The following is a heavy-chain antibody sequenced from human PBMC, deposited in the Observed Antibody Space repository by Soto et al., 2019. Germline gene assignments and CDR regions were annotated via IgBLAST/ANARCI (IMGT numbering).Heavy chain of an antibody. CDR2: IYYSGST. CDR3: ARGRVTPQVKNWFDP. Sequence: QLQLQESGPGLVKPSETLSLTCTVSGGSISSSSYYWGWIRQPPGKGLEWIGSIYYSGSTYYNPSLKSRVTISVDTSTNQFPLKLSSVTAADTAVYYCARGRVTPQVKNWFDPWGQGTLVTVSS. V-gene: IGHV4-39*01. J-gene: IGHJ5*02. CDR1: GGSISSSSYY. D-gene: IGHD3-10*01.